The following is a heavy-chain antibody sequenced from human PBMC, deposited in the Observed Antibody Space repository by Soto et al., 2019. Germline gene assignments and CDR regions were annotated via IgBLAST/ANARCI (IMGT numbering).Heavy chain of an antibody. J-gene: IGHJ5*02. Sequence: PGKGLEWVAVISYDGNSKYYADSVKGRFTISRDNSKNTLYLQMNSLRGEDTAVYYCARVRQQLVLSNWFDPWGQGTLVTVYS. CDR2: ISYDGNSK. V-gene: IGHV3-30-3*01. D-gene: IGHD6-13*01. CDR3: ARVRQQLVLSNWFDP.